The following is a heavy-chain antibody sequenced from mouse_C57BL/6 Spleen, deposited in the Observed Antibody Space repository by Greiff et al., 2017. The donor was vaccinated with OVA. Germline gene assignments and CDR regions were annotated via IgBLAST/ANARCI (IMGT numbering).Heavy chain of an antibody. J-gene: IGHJ2*01. Sequence: QVQLKESGPGLVAPSQSLSITCTVSGFSLTSYGVHWVRQPPGKGLEWLVVIWSDGSTTYNSALKSSLSISKDNSKSQVFLKMNSRQTDDTAMYYCARHGDYYGSRRYFDYWGQGTTLTVSS. CDR1: GFSLTSYG. CDR2: IWSDGST. V-gene: IGHV2-6-1*01. CDR3: ARHGDYYGSRRYFDY. D-gene: IGHD1-1*01.